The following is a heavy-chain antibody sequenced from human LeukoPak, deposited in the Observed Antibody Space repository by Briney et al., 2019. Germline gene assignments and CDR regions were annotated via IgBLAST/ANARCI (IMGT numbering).Heavy chain of an antibody. J-gene: IGHJ4*02. CDR3: ARLYYYDSSGYLDFDY. V-gene: IGHV4-34*01. CDR2: INHSGST. Sequence: PSETLSLTCAVYGGSFSGYYWSWIRQPPGKGLEWIGEINHSGSTNYNPSLKSRVTISVDTSKNQFSLKLSSVTAADTAVYYCARLYYYDSSGYLDFDYWGQGTLVTVSS. CDR1: GGSFSGYY. D-gene: IGHD3-22*01.